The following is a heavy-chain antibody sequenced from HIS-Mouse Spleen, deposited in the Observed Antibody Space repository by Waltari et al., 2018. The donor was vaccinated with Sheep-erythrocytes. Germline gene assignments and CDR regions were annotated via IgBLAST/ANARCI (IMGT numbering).Heavy chain of an antibody. J-gene: IGHJ3*02. CDR3: ARDTNWGGDAFDI. Sequence: QLQLQESGPGLVKPSETLSLTCTVSGGSISSSSYYWGWIRQPPGKGLAWIGIIYYGGSTYYNPSLKSRVTISVDTSKNQFSLKLSSVTAADTAVYYCARDTNWGGDAFDIWGQGTMVTVSS. CDR2: IYYGGST. CDR1: GGSISSSSYY. V-gene: IGHV4-39*02. D-gene: IGHD7-27*01.